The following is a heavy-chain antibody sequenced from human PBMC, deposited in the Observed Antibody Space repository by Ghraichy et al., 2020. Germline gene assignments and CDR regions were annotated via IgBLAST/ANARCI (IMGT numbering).Heavy chain of an antibody. CDR1: GFTFSSYS. Sequence: GGSLRLSCAASGFTFSSYSMNWVRQAPGKGLEWVSYISSSSSTIYYADSVKGRFTIPRDNAKNSLYLQMNSLRDEDTAVYYCARWKVVAATPSLDYWGQGTLVTVSS. CDR3: ARWKVVAATPSLDY. CDR2: ISSSSSTI. J-gene: IGHJ4*02. V-gene: IGHV3-48*02. D-gene: IGHD2-15*01.